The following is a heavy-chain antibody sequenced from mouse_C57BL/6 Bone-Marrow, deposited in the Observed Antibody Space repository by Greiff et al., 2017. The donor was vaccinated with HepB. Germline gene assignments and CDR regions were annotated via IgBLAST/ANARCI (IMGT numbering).Heavy chain of an antibody. V-gene: IGHV1-15*01. CDR2: IDPETGGT. CDR3: TRSIYYYGSRDFDV. D-gene: IGHD1-1*01. J-gene: IGHJ1*03. CDR1: GYTFTDYE. Sequence: VQLQQSGAELVRPGASVTLSCKASGYTFTDYEMHWVKQTPVHGLEWIGAIDPETGGTAYNQKFKGKAILTADKSSSTAYMELRSLTSEDSAVYYCTRSIYYYGSRDFDVWGTGTTVTVSS.